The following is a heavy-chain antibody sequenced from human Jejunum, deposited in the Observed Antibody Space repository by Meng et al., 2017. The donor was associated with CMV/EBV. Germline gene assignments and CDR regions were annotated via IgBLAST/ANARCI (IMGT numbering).Heavy chain of an antibody. J-gene: IGHJ4*02. V-gene: IGHV3-48*03. Sequence: AASVFTFSSNGMNWVRQAPGKVLELVSYVSTSGSTIYYADSVKGRFTISRDNAKNSLYLQMNSLRAEDTAMYYCARRGTSSSWDYWGLGTLVTVSS. CDR2: VSTSGSTI. CDR3: ARRGTSSSWDY. CDR1: VFTFSSNG. D-gene: IGHD6-13*01.